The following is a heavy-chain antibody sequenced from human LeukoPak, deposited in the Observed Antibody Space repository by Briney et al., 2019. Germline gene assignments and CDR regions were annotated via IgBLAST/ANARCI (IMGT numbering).Heavy chain of an antibody. V-gene: IGHV1-46*01. Sequence: ASVKVSCKASGDTFSSYYMHWVRQAPGQGPEWVGIMSPSGGSTGYAQKFQGRVIMTRDTSTSTAYMELRSLRSEDTAVYYCARWRGLNYEMDVWGQGTTVTVSS. CDR1: GDTFSSYY. CDR3: ARWRGLNYEMDV. D-gene: IGHD3-10*01. CDR2: MSPSGGST. J-gene: IGHJ6*02.